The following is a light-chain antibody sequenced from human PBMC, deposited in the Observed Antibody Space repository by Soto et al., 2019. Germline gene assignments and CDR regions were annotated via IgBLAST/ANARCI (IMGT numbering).Light chain of an antibody. Sequence: AIRMTQSPSSFSASTGDRITITCRASQGISSYLAWYQQKPGKAPKLLIYAASTLQTGVPSRFSGSGSGTDFTLTISCLQSEDFATYYWQQYYSYPLTFGPGTKVDI. CDR2: AAS. CDR1: QGISSY. V-gene: IGKV1-8*01. J-gene: IGKJ3*01. CDR3: QQYYSYPLT.